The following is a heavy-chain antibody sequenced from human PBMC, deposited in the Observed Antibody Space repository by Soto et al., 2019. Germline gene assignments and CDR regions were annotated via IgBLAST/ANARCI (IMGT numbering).Heavy chain of an antibody. V-gene: IGHV1-45*02. D-gene: IGHD2-21*01. CDR1: GDTFTYRY. CDR2: ITPFNGNT. J-gene: IGHJ6*03. CDR3: ASSRIVVVPGSLGSYYMDV. Sequence: QMQLVQSGAEVKKTGSSVKVSCKASGDTFTYRYRHWVRQAPGQALEWMGWITPFNGNTNYAQKFQDRVTITRDRSMSTVHMELRSLRSEDTATYYCASSRIVVVPGSLGSYYMDVWGTGTTVTVSS.